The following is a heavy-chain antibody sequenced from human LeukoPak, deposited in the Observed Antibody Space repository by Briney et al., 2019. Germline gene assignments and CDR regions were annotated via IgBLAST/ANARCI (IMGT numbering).Heavy chain of an antibody. V-gene: IGHV4-59*12. CDR2: IDYSGST. CDR1: GGSISTYY. CDR3: ATRKNWFDP. D-gene: IGHD1-14*01. J-gene: IGHJ5*02. Sequence: SETLSLTCTVSGGSISTYYWSWIRQPPGKGLEWIGYIDYSGSTNYNPSLKSRVTISVDTSKNQFSLKLSSVTAADTAVYYCATRKNWFDPWGQGTLVTVSS.